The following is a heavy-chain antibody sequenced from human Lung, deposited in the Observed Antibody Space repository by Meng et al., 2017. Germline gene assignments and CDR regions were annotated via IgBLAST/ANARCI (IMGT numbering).Heavy chain of an antibody. D-gene: IGHD1-1*01. CDR2: INRDGTKP. J-gene: IGHJ1*01. Sequence: VQLVKSGGGFVPPGASLRLSCAASGFTFTDHWMHWVRHVPGKGLVWVSRINRDGTKPTYADSVKGRFTISRDNAKNTLYLQMNNLRAEDTAFYYCTNDRLNHWGQGALVTVSS. V-gene: IGHV3-74*01. CDR3: TNDRLNH. CDR1: GFTFTDHW.